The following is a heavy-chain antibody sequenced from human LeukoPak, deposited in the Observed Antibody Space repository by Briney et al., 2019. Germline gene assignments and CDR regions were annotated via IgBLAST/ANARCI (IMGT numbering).Heavy chain of an antibody. CDR3: ARTPLWGLGAFDI. Sequence: PSETLSLTCTVSGGSISSYYWSWIRQPPGKGLEWIAYIHYSGNTDYNPSLKSRVTISVDTSKNQFSLKLSSVTAADTALYYCARTPLWGLGAFDIWGQGTMVTISS. V-gene: IGHV4-59*01. CDR2: IHYSGNT. CDR1: GGSISSYY. J-gene: IGHJ3*02. D-gene: IGHD7-27*01.